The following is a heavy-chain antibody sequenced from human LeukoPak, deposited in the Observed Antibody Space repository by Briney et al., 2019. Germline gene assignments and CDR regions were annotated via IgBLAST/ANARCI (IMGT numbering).Heavy chain of an antibody. CDR1: GGSISSNSYY. CDR3: ARPPWGSWYKYFQH. Sequence: SETLSLTCAVSGGSISSNSYYWGWIRQPPGKGLEWIGSIYYSGSTYYNPSLKSRVTISVDTSKNQFSLKLSSVTAADTAVYYCARPPWGSWYKYFQHWGQGTLVTVSS. V-gene: IGHV4-39*01. CDR2: IYYSGST. J-gene: IGHJ1*01. D-gene: IGHD6-13*01.